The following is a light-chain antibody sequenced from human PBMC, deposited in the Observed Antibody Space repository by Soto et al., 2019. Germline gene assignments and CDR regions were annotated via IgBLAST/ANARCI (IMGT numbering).Light chain of an antibody. V-gene: IGKV1-12*01. CDR1: QGISDW. CDR2: ATS. Sequence: DIQMTQSPSSVSASVGDRVTITCRASQGISDWLAWYQQKPGKAPKLLIYATSSLQSGVPSRFSGSGSGTDFTLIISSLQPEDFATYYCQQATSFPFTFAPGTKVDIK. CDR3: QQATSFPFT. J-gene: IGKJ3*01.